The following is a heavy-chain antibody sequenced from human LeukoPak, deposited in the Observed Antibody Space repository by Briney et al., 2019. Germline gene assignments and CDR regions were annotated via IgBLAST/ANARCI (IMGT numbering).Heavy chain of an antibody. CDR2: ISAYNGNT. CDR1: GYTFTSYG. J-gene: IGHJ4*02. D-gene: IGHD3-22*01. CDR3: ARDRPYYYDSSGYLSFDY. V-gene: IGHV1-18*01. Sequence: RASVKVSCKASGYTFTSYGIRWVRQAPGQGLEWMGWISAYNGNTNYAQKLQGRVTMTTDTSTSTAYMELRSLRSDDTAVYYCARDRPYYYDSSGYLSFDYWGQGTLVTVSS.